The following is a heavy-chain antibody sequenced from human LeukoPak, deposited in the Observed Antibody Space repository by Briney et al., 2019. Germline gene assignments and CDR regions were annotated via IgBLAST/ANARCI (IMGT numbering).Heavy chain of an antibody. CDR1: GFTFSSYA. CDR2: ISGSGGST. Sequence: PGGSLRLSCAASGFTFSSYAMSWVRQAPGKGLEWVSAISGSGGSTYYADSVKGRFTISRDNSKNTLYLQMNSLRAEDTAVYYCARERWEYSSSGEDFDYWGQGTLVTVSS. CDR3: ARERWEYSSSGEDFDY. D-gene: IGHD6-13*01. J-gene: IGHJ4*02. V-gene: IGHV3-23*01.